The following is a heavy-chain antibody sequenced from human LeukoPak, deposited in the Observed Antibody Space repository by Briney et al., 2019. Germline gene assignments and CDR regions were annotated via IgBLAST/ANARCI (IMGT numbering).Heavy chain of an antibody. J-gene: IGHJ4*02. CDR2: ITSSGSSL. CDR1: GFTFTKSW. D-gene: IGHD2-2*01. CDR3: ARVGYCSSTSCPRNFDY. Sequence: GGSLRLSCAASGFTFTKSWMSWVRQAPGKGLEWVSCITSSGSSLYYADSVKGRFTISRDTAKNSLYLRMNSLRAEDTAVYYCARVGYCSSTSCPRNFDYWGQGTLVTVSS. V-gene: IGHV3-48*04.